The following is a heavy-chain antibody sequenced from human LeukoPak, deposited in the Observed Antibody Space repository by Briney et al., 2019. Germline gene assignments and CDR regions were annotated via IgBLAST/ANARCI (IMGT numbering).Heavy chain of an antibody. J-gene: IGHJ4*02. CDR3: ARLKVADSDFYY. CDR1: GGSISSSSYY. V-gene: IGHV4-39*01. Sequence: PSETLSLTCTVSGGSISSSSYYWGWIRQPPGKGLEWIGSIYYSGRTYYNPSHKGPGPITLDTSKTQLSLNLRSATAADTAVYYCARLKVADSDFYYWGEGTLVTVSS. CDR2: IYYSGRT. D-gene: IGHD6-19*01.